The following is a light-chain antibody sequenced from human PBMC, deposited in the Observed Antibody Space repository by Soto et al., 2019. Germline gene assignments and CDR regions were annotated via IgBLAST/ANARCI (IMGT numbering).Light chain of an antibody. CDR3: QSYDATNQV. Sequence: NFMLTQPHSVSESPGKTVIISCTRSSGSIASNYVQWYQQLPGSSPTTVIYEDNQRPSGVPDRFSGSIDSSSNSASLTISGLETEDEADYYCQSYDATNQVFGGGIKLTVL. V-gene: IGLV6-57*01. CDR2: EDN. J-gene: IGLJ3*02. CDR1: SGSIASNY.